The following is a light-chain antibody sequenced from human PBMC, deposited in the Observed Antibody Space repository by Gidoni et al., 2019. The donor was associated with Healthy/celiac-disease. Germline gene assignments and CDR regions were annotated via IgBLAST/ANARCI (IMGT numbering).Light chain of an antibody. Sequence: QSVLTQPPSASGTPGQGVTISCSGSSSNIGSNYVYWYQQLPGTAPKPLIYRNNQRPSGVPDRFSGSKSGTSASLAISGLRSEDEADYYCAAWDDSLSVWVFGGGTKLTVL. CDR1: SSNIGSNY. CDR2: RNN. J-gene: IGLJ3*02. CDR3: AAWDDSLSVWV. V-gene: IGLV1-47*01.